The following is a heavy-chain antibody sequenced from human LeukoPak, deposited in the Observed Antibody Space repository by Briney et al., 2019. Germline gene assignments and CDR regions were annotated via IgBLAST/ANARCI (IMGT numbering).Heavy chain of an antibody. CDR1: GFTVSSNH. D-gene: IGHD4-23*01. J-gene: IGHJ4*02. CDR3: ARLTPRTIVTSGYFDY. V-gene: IGHV3-66*01. Sequence: GGSLRLSCAASGFTVSSNHMSWVRLAPGKGLEYISVVYTGGRTYYADSVKGRFTISRDNSKNTLYLQLNSLRAEDTAVYYCARLTPRTIVTSGYFDYWGQGTLVTVSS. CDR2: VYTGGRT.